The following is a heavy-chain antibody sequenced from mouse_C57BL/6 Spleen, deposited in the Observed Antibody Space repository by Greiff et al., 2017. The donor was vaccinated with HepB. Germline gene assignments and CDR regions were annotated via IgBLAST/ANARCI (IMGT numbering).Heavy chain of an antibody. D-gene: IGHD1-1*01. CDR3: AYGSRDYAMDY. CDR1: GYTFTDYY. CDR2: INPNNGGT. J-gene: IGHJ4*01. V-gene: IGHV1-26*01. Sequence: EVQLQQSGPELVKPGASVKISCKASGYTFTDYYMNWVKQSHGKSLEWIGDINPNNGGTSYNQKFKGKATLTVDKSSSTAYMELRSLTSEDSAVYYCAYGSRDYAMDYWGQGTSVTVSS.